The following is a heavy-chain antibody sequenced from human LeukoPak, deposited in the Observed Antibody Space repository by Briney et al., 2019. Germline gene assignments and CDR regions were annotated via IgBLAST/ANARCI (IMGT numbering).Heavy chain of an antibody. J-gene: IGHJ4*02. CDR2: IRSKALYGTS. CDR3: VRESVRDYYFDF. Sequence: PGGSLRLSCSGSGFRFSGYALSWVRQAPGKGLEWVGFIRSKALYGTSEYAASVEGRFAISRDDSNNIVYLQMNSLKTEDTAVYFCVRESVRDYYFDFWGQGTLVTVSS. D-gene: IGHD3-10*02. V-gene: IGHV3-49*04. CDR1: GFRFSGYA.